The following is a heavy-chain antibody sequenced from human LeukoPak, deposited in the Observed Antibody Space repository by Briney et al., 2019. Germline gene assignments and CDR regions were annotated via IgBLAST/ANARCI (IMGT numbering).Heavy chain of an antibody. CDR2: NNPNSGGT. D-gene: IGHD3-22*01. Sequence: SVKLSRKASVYTFTGYYMHCVPPAPGQGLERMGWNNPNSGGTNYAQKCQGRVSMTRETSISKAYMELSRLRCDDTAVYYCAMGSGYYYGFDYWGQGTLVTVSS. CDR1: VYTFTGYY. CDR3: AMGSGYYYGFDY. J-gene: IGHJ4*02. V-gene: IGHV1-2*02.